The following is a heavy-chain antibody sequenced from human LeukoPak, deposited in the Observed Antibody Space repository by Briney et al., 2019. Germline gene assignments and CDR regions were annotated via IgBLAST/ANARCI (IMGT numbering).Heavy chain of an antibody. J-gene: IGHJ5*02. D-gene: IGHD3-9*01. CDR1: GGSFSGYY. V-gene: IGHV4-59*01. Sequence: PSETLSLTCAVYGGSFSGYYWSWIRQPPGKGLEWIGYIYYSGSTNYNPSLKSRVTISVDTSKNQFSLKLSSVTAADTAVYYCARLEGYFDPNWFDPWGQGTLVPVSS. CDR2: IYYSGST. CDR3: ARLEGYFDPNWFDP.